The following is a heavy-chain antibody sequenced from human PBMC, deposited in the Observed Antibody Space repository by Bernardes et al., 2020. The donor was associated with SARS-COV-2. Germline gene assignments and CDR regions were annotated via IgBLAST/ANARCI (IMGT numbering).Heavy chain of an antibody. D-gene: IGHD4-17*01. J-gene: IGHJ5*01. CDR2: IWHDGSRE. CDR1: GFTFSDYT. Sequence: GGSLRLSCAASGFTFSDYTMHWVRQAPGKGLEWVAVIWHDGSREYYVDSVKGRFAISRDNSNNTLYLQMNNLRVEDTALYRCATEDGEWLESWGQGTLVTVS. V-gene: IGHV3-33*01. CDR3: ATEDGEWLES.